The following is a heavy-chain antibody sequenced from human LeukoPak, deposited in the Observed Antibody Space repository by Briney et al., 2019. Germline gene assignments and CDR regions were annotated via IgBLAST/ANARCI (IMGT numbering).Heavy chain of an antibody. CDR1: GGSISSYY. V-gene: IGHV4-59*01. CDR3: ARGQAGRDAFDI. CDR2: IYYSGST. D-gene: IGHD6-19*01. J-gene: IGHJ3*02. Sequence: SVTLSLTCTVSGGSISSYYWSWIRQPPGKGLEWIGYIYYSGSTNYNPSLKSRVTISVDTSKNQFSLKLSSVTAADTAVYYCARGQAGRDAFDIWGQGTMVTVSS.